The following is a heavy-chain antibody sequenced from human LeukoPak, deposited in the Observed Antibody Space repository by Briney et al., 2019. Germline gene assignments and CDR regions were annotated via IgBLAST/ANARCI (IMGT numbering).Heavy chain of an antibody. D-gene: IGHD7-27*01. CDR1: GYTFTSYD. CDR2: MSPNSGDT. CDR3: ARGPPNWGYDY. J-gene: IGHJ4*02. Sequence: GASVKVSCKASGYTFTSYDFNWVRQATGQRPEWMGWMSPNSGDTGYAQKFQDRVTMTRNTSISTAYMGPSSLRSDDTAVYYCARGPPNWGYDYWGPGTLVTVSS. V-gene: IGHV1-8*01.